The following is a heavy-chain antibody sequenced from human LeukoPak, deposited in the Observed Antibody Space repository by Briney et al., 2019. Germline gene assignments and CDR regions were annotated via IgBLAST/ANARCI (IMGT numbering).Heavy chain of an antibody. CDR3: AKEHYDILTGYYNGDDY. CDR1: GFTFDDYA. J-gene: IGHJ4*02. V-gene: IGHV3-9*01. CDR2: ISWNSGSI. D-gene: IGHD3-9*01. Sequence: GRSLRLSCAASGFTFDDYAMHWVRQAPGKGLEWVSGISWNSGSIGYADSVKGRFTISRDNAKNSLYLQMNSLRAEDTAVYYCAKEHYDILTGYYNGDDYWGQGTLVTVSS.